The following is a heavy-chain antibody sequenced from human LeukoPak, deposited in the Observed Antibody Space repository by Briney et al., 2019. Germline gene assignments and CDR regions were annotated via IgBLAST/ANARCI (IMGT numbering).Heavy chain of an antibody. CDR3: ARGGVVPAAKMYNWFDP. CDR1: GGSFSGYY. J-gene: IGHJ5*02. V-gene: IGHV4-34*01. D-gene: IGHD2-2*01. Sequence: SETLSLTCAVYGGSFSGYYWSWIRQPPGKGLEWIGEINHSGSTNYNPSLKSRVTISVDTSENQFSLKLSSVTAADTAVYYCARGGVVPAAKMYNWFDPWGQGTLVTVSS. CDR2: INHSGST.